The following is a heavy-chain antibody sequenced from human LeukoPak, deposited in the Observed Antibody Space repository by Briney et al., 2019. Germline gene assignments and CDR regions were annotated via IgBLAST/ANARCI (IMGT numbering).Heavy chain of an antibody. J-gene: IGHJ3*02. Sequence: ASVKVSCKASGYTFTSYYMHWVRQAPGQGLEWMGIINPSGGSTSYAQKFQGRVTMTRDTSTGTVYMELSSLRSEDTAVYYCARDQGAVALAWDAFDIWGQGTMVTVSS. V-gene: IGHV1-46*03. D-gene: IGHD6-19*01. CDR2: INPSGGST. CDR3: ARDQGAVALAWDAFDI. CDR1: GYTFTSYY.